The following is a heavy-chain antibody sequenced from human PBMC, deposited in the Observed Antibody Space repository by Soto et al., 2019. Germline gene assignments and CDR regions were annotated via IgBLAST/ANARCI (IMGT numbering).Heavy chain of an antibody. CDR1: GGSISSYY. Sequence: PSETLSLTCTVSGGSISSYYWSWIRQPPGKELEWIGYIYYSGSTNYNPSLKSRVTMSVDTSKNQFSLRLISVTAADTAKYFCAREGNLGRWLQPLDFWGQGTLVTVSS. D-gene: IGHD5-12*01. CDR3: AREGNLGRWLQPLDF. CDR2: IYYSGST. V-gene: IGHV4-59*01. J-gene: IGHJ4*02.